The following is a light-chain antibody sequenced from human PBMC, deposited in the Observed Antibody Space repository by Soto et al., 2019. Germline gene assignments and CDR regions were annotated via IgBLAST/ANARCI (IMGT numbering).Light chain of an antibody. Sequence: EIVLTQSPGTLSLSPGERATLSCKASQSVSYYLAWYKQKPGQAPRLLSYGASSRATGIPDRFSGSGSGTEFTLTISRLQPEDFEVYYCQQYGSSQWTFGQGTKVDIK. CDR2: GAS. J-gene: IGKJ1*01. CDR3: QQYGSSQWT. V-gene: IGKV3-20*01. CDR1: QSVSYY.